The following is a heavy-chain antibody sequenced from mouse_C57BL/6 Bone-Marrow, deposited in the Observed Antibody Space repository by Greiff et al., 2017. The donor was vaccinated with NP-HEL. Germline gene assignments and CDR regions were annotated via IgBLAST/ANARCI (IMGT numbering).Heavy chain of an antibody. V-gene: IGHV1-81*01. CDR2: IYPRSGNT. CDR3: ARAASSWYFDV. J-gene: IGHJ1*03. CDR1: GYTFTSYG. Sequence: VKLQESGAELARPGASVKLSCKASGYTFTSYGISWVKQRTGQGLEWIGEIYPRSGNTYYNEKFKGKATLTADKSSSTAYMELRSLTSEDSAVYFCARAASSWYFDVWGTGTTVTVSS. D-gene: IGHD1-2*01.